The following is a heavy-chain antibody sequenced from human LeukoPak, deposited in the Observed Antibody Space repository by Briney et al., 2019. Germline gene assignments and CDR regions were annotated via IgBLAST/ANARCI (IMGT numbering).Heavy chain of an antibody. CDR3: ARDRIVGASDAFDI. D-gene: IGHD1-26*01. Sequence: PGGSLRLSCAASGFPLTSHWLSWFRQSPGRGLEWVAHINSDGSEKNYVDSVKGRFTISRDNARNSQFLQMNSLRAEDTAVYYCARDRIVGASDAFDIWGQGTMVTVSS. J-gene: IGHJ3*02. CDR1: GFPLTSHW. CDR2: INSDGSEK. V-gene: IGHV3-7*01.